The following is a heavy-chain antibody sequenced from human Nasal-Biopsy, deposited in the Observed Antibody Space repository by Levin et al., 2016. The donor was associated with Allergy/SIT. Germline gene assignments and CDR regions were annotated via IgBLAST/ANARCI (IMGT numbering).Heavy chain of an antibody. CDR1: GGSISTGVNY. D-gene: IGHD6-13*01. V-gene: IGHV4-31*03. Sequence: LSLTCTVSGGSISTGVNYWSWIRQHPGKGLEWIGYIYHTGNTYFNPSLESRVTLSVDTSKNQFSLKLTSLTAADTAVYYCARQAQQPGRESHAFDIWGQGTMVTGLF. J-gene: IGHJ3*02. CDR3: ARQAQQPGRESHAFDI. CDR2: IYHTGNT.